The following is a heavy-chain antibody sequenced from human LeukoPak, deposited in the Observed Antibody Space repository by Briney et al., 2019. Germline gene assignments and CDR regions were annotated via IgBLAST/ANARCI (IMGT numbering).Heavy chain of an antibody. J-gene: IGHJ4*02. CDR3: ARDFDYGGYIDF. Sequence: GRCLRLSCVAAGFTFSTDTFDWVRQAPREGLEWLSYISSGGLTLFYSDSVKGRFTISRHNTKNAIYLHMTNLRDEDTAVYYCARDFDYGGYIDFWGQGTLVGVSS. V-gene: IGHV3-48*02. CDR2: ISSGGLTL. D-gene: IGHD4/OR15-4a*01. CDR1: GFTFSTDT.